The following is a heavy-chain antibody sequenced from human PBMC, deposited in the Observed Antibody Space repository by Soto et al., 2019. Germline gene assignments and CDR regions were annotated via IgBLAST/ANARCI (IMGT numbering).Heavy chain of an antibody. D-gene: IGHD3-3*01. V-gene: IGHV1-18*01. CDR2: ISAYDGKT. J-gene: IGHJ5*02. Sequence: ASVKVSCKASGSTFNTYGINWVRQAPGQGLELMGWISAYDGKTTYAEKFQGRVTLPTDTSTSTAYMELRSLRADDTAIYYCARDPHEFWTSYWFDPWGQGTPVTV. CDR3: ARDPHEFWTSYWFDP. CDR1: GSTFNTYG.